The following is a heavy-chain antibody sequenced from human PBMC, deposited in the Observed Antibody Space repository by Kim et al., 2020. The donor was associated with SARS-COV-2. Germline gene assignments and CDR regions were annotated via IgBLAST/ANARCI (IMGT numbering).Heavy chain of an antibody. CDR1: GFTFSNYW. V-gene: IGHV3-7*01. J-gene: IGHJ4*02. Sequence: GGSLRLSCAASGFTFSNYWMSWVRQAPGKGLEWVASIRKGGSDMYYVDSVKGRFTVSRDNAKNSLSLQMNSLRPEDTALYYCVRYCTGDDCSCEHSPFEYWGQGTLVTVPS. CDR2: IRKGGSDM. CDR3: VRYCTGDDCSCEHSPFEY. D-gene: IGHD2-8*02.